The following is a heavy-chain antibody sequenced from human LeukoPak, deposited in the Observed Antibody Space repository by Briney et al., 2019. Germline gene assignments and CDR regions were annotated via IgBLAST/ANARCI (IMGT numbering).Heavy chain of an antibody. J-gene: IGHJ4*02. V-gene: IGHV3-7*03. CDR2: IKEDESEK. CDR3: ASGLELDY. Sequence: GGSLRLSCGVSGFIFNNYWMSCVRQAPGKGLGWVANIKEDESEKNYVDSVKGRFTISRDNAKNSVFLQMSSLRAEDTAVYYCASGLELDYWGQGTLVTVSS. CDR1: GFIFNNYW.